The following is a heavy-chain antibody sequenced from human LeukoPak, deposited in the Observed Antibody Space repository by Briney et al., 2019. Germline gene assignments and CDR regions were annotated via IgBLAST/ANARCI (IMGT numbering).Heavy chain of an antibody. CDR3: AREKWLRLGGYFDY. J-gene: IGHJ4*02. CDR2: INAGNGNT. Sequence: ASVKVSCKASGYTFTSYAMHWVRQAPGQRLGWMGWINAGNGNTKYSQKFQGRVTITRDTSASTAYMELSSLRSEDTAVYYCAREKWLRLGGYFDYWGQGTLVTVSS. D-gene: IGHD5-12*01. V-gene: IGHV1-3*01. CDR1: GYTFTSYA.